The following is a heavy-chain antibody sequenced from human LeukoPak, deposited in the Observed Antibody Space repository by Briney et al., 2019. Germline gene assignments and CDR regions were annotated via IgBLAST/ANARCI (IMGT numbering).Heavy chain of an antibody. CDR3: ARLNPLEHLFSFYFDS. CDR1: GDSISNGHYY. Sequence: SETLSLTCSVSGDSISNGHYYWGWIRQPPGKGLEWLATISSRGSTFYNPSLKSRVTTPVDTSKNPVSLNLSSVTASDTSLYYCARLNPLEHLFSFYFDSWGQGILATVSS. J-gene: IGHJ4*02. V-gene: IGHV4-39*01. D-gene: IGHD3-3*01. CDR2: ISSRGST.